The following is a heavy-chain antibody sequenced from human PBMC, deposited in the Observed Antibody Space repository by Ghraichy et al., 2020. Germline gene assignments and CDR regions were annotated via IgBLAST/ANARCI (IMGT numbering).Heavy chain of an antibody. J-gene: IGHJ4*02. V-gene: IGHV4-59*01. Sequence: SETLSLTCTVSGGSISSYYWSWIRQPPGKGLEWIGYIYYSGSTNYNPSLKSRVTISVDTSKNQFSLKLSSVTAADTAVYYCARVGIAARRVWFDYWGQGTLVTVSS. D-gene: IGHD6-6*01. CDR2: IYYSGST. CDR3: ARVGIAARRVWFDY. CDR1: GGSISSYY.